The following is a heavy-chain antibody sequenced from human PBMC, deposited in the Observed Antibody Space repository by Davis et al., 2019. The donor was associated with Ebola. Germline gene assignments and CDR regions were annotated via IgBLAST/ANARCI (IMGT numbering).Heavy chain of an antibody. J-gene: IGHJ4*02. Sequence: GGSLRLSCAASGFTFSSYSMNWVRQAPGKGLEWVAVISYDGSNKYYADSVKGRFTISRDNSKNTLYLQMNSLRAEDTAVYYCARDRGAVAGTFDYWGQGTLVTVSS. CDR1: GFTFSSYS. CDR3: ARDRGAVAGTFDY. CDR2: ISYDGSNK. D-gene: IGHD6-19*01. V-gene: IGHV3-30*03.